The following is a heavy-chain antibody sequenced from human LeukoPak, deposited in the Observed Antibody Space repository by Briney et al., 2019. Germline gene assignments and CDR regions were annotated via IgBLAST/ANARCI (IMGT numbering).Heavy chain of an antibody. V-gene: IGHV3-23*01. CDR3: AREGWELPYFDY. Sequence: QPGGSLRLSCAASGFTFSSYAMTWVRQAPGKGLDWVSGLSGGGSSGVSTYYADSVKGRFTISRDNAKNTLYLQMNSLRAEDTAVYYCAREGWELPYFDYWGQGTLVTVSS. CDR2: LSGGGSSGVST. D-gene: IGHD1-26*01. J-gene: IGHJ4*02. CDR1: GFTFSSYA.